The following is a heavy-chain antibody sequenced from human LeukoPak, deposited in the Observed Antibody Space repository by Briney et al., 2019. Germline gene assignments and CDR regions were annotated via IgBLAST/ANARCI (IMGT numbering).Heavy chain of an antibody. Sequence: GGSLRLSCAASGFAFSSYAMSWVRQAPGKGLEWVSAISGGGSTNYADSVKGRFTISRDNSKNTLYLQMNSLRAEDTAIYYCAKDPAGSGPDFDDWGQGTLVTVSS. CDR2: ISGGGST. V-gene: IGHV3-23*01. CDR1: GFAFSSYA. CDR3: AKDPAGSGPDFDD. J-gene: IGHJ4*02. D-gene: IGHD6-19*01.